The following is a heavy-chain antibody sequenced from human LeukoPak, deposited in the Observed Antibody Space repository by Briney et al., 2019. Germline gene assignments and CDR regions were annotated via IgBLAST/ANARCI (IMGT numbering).Heavy chain of an antibody. J-gene: IGHJ4*02. CDR1: GFTFSSYT. CDR3: AKDSSYGSGSYLDY. CDR2: ISSSSSYI. Sequence: GGSLRLSCAASGFTFSSYTMNWVRQAPGKGLEWVSSISSSSSYIYYADSVKGRFTISRDNAKNSLYLQMNSLRAEDTAVYYCAKDSSYGSGSYLDYWGQGTLVTVSS. V-gene: IGHV3-21*04. D-gene: IGHD3-10*01.